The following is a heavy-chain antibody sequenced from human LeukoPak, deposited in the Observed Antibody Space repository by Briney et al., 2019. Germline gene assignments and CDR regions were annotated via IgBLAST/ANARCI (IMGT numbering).Heavy chain of an antibody. CDR3: ARDRGSGSGYYAFWYFDL. CDR1: GDSINSGTPY. D-gene: IGHD3-22*01. Sequence: SETLSLTCTVSGDSINSGTPYWGWIRQPPGKGLEWIGYIYYNGDTYYNPSLKSRVSISADTSKNQFFLKLSSVTAADTAVYYCARDRGSGSGYYAFWYFDLWGRGTQVTVSP. J-gene: IGHJ2*01. V-gene: IGHV4-30-4*01. CDR2: IYYNGDT.